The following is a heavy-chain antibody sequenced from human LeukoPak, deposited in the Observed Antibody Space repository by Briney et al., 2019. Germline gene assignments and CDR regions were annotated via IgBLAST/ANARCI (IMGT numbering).Heavy chain of an antibody. CDR2: MNPNSGNT. J-gene: IGHJ4*02. V-gene: IGHV1-8*02. Sequence: ASVKVSCKAPGYTFTSYGISWVRQAPGQGLEWMGWMNPNSGNTGYAQKFQGRVTMTRNTSISTAYMELSSLRSEDTAVYYCARGTALDIAVAGSLNDYWGQGTLVTVSS. CDR1: GYTFTSYG. D-gene: IGHD6-19*01. CDR3: ARGTALDIAVAGSLNDY.